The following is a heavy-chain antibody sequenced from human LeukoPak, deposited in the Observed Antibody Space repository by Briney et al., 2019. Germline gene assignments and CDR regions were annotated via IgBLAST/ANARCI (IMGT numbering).Heavy chain of an antibody. CDR1: GGSVSSYY. CDR2: IYYSGST. CDR3: AREYVGYYFDY. Sequence: PSETLSLTCTVSGGSVSSYYWSWIRQPPGKGLEWIGYIYYSGSTNYNPSLKSRVTISVDTSKNQFSLKLSSVTAADTAVYYCAREYVGYYFDYWGQGTLVTVSS. J-gene: IGHJ4*02. D-gene: IGHD3-10*02. V-gene: IGHV4-59*02.